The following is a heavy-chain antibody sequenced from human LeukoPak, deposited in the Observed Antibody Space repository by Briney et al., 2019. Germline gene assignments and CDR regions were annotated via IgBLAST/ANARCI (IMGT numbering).Heavy chain of an antibody. V-gene: IGHV6-1*01. CDR2: TYYRSKWYN. Sequence: SQTLSLTCAISGDSVSSNSAAWNWIRQSPSRGLEWLGRTYYRSKWYNDYAVSVKSRITINPDTSKNQFSLQLNSVTPEDTAVYYCARDGLGYYYGSGSRPLYYYYYMDVWGKGTTVTVSS. CDR3: ARDGLGYYYGSGSRPLYYYYYMDV. D-gene: IGHD3-10*01. J-gene: IGHJ6*03. CDR1: GDSVSSNSAA.